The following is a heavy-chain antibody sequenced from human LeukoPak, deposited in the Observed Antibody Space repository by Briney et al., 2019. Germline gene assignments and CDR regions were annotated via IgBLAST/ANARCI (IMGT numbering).Heavy chain of an antibody. CDR1: GGSISSNNYY. CDR3: ARVCDY. J-gene: IGHJ4*02. Sequence: SETLSLTCTVSGGSISSNNYYWGWIRQPPGKGLEWIGSIYHSGSTYYNPSLRSRVTISVDTSKNQFSLKLSSVTAADTAVYYCARVCDYWGQGTLVTVSS. V-gene: IGHV4-39*07. CDR2: IYHSGST.